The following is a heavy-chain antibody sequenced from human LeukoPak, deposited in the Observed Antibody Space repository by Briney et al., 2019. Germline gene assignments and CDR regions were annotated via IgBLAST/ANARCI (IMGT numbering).Heavy chain of an antibody. CDR3: ARQLGYCSSTSCYADKVDY. D-gene: IGHD2-2*01. J-gene: IGHJ4*02. CDR1: GGSIRSDTSY. V-gene: IGHV4-39*01. CDR2: IYYSGST. Sequence: SETLSLTCTVFGGSIRSDTSYWVWIRQPPGKGLEWIGSIYYSGSTYYNPSLKSRVTISVDTSKNQFSLKLSSVTAADTAVYYCARQLGYCSSTSCYADKVDYWGQGTLVTVSS.